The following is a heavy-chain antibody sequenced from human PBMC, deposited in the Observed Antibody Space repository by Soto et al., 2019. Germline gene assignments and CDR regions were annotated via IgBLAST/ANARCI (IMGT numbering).Heavy chain of an antibody. CDR1: CYTFTSYG. J-gene: IGHJ6*03. Sequence: GAPVEVSRQGSCYTFTSYGISLVRPAPGQRLEGMGWISAYNGNTNYAQKLQGRVTMTTDTSTSTAYMELRSLRSDDTAVYYCARGYDPLLSGVPLYYYYMDVWGKGTTVTVSS. D-gene: IGHD3-10*01. CDR2: ISAYNGNT. CDR3: ARGYDPLLSGVPLYYYYMDV. V-gene: IGHV1-18*01.